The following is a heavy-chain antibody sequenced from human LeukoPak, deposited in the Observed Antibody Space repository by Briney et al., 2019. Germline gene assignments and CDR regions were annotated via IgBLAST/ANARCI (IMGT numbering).Heavy chain of an antibody. CDR3: ARLNMVHDAFDI. Sequence: GGSLRLSCAASGFTFSSYDMHWLRHATGKGLEWVSAIGTAGDTYYPGSVKGRFTISRENAKNSLYLQMNSLRAGDTAVYYCARLNMVHDAFDIWGQGTMVTVSS. J-gene: IGHJ3*02. V-gene: IGHV3-13*01. CDR2: IGTAGDT. CDR1: GFTFSSYD. D-gene: IGHD3-10*01.